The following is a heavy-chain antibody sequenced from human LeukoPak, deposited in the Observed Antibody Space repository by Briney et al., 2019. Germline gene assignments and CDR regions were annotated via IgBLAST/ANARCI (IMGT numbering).Heavy chain of an antibody. CDR2: ISGSGGGT. J-gene: IGHJ4*02. Sequence: GGSLRLSCAASGFTFSSYAMNWVRQAPGKGLEWDSAISGSGGGTYYADSVKGRFTISRDNSKNTLYLQMNSLRAEDTAVYYCAKSSGWFNKDHDYWGQGTLVTVSS. CDR3: AKSSGWFNKDHDY. CDR1: GFTFSSYA. D-gene: IGHD6-19*01. V-gene: IGHV3-23*01.